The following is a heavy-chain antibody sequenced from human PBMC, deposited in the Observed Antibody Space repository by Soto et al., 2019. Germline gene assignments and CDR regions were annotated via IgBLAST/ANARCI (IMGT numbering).Heavy chain of an antibody. CDR3: ARDRRKWELLSD. Sequence: PVGSLRLSCVASGFTFSSYSMNWVRQAPGKGLEWVSSISSSSSYIYYADSVKGRFTISRDNAKDSLYLQMNSLRAEDTAVYYCARDRRKWELLSDWGQGTLVTVSS. D-gene: IGHD1-26*01. J-gene: IGHJ4*02. CDR2: ISSSSSYI. V-gene: IGHV3-21*01. CDR1: GFTFSSYS.